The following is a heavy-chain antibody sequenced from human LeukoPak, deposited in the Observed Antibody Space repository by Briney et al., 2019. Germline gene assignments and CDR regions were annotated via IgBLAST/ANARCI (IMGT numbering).Heavy chain of an antibody. CDR3: VRDWGSGWYYIDC. CDR2: INSNGGTT. J-gene: IGHJ4*02. CDR1: GFTFSNFA. V-gene: IGHV3-23*01. D-gene: IGHD6-19*01. Sequence: GGSLRLSCVASGFTFSNFAMSWVRQAPGKGLEWVSVINSNGGTTYYAGSVKGRFTISRDNSRNTVSLQMNSLRADDTAIYYCVRDWGSGWYYIDCWGQGTLVTVSS.